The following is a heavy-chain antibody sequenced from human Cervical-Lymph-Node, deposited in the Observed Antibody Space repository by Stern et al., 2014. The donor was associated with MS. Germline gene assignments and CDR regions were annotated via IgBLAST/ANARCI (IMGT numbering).Heavy chain of an antibody. CDR2: ISYSGSS. Sequence: QVQLQESGPGLVKPSETLSLTCAVSGGSISSSGDHWGWIRQSPGKGLEWIGSISYSGSSYYNPPLKRRVTISEDTFENQFSLNLSSVTAADTAVYYCARQKSSWTGGLGGMDVWGQGTTVTVSS. J-gene: IGHJ6*02. CDR3: ARQKSSWTGGLGGMDV. V-gene: IGHV4-39*01. D-gene: IGHD2-2*01. CDR1: GGSISSSGDH.